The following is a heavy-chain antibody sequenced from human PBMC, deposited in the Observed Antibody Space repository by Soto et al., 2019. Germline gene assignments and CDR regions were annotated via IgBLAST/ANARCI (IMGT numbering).Heavy chain of an antibody. Sequence: EVQLVESGGGLVKPGGSLRLSCAASGFNFSDFTMNWVRQAPGKGLQWVSSISSGGSFISYADSVRGRFTISRDNAKNSLYLQVDSLRAEDTAVFFCARGSRRTFDYWGQGTLVTVSS. J-gene: IGHJ4*02. CDR1: GFNFSDFT. V-gene: IGHV3-21*01. CDR2: ISSGGSFI. CDR3: ARGSRRTFDY. D-gene: IGHD6-13*01.